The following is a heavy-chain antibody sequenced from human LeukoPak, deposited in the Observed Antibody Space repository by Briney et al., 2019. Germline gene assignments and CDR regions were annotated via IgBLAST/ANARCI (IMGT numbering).Heavy chain of an antibody. CDR3: ATDPAVTHHDAFDI. CDR1: GYSLTELS. CDR2: FDPEDGET. Sequence: ASVKVSCKVSGYSLTELSMHWVRQAPGKGLEWMGGFDPEDGETIYAQKVQGRGSMTEDTSTDTAYMELSSLRSEDTAVYYCATDPAVTHHDAFDIWGQGTMVTVSS. J-gene: IGHJ3*02. D-gene: IGHD4-11*01. V-gene: IGHV1-24*01.